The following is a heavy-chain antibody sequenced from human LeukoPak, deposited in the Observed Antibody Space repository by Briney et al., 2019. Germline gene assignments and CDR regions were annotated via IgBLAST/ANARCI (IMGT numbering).Heavy chain of an antibody. D-gene: IGHD4-11*01. CDR3: AGYDHSNYLAY. Sequence: PSETLSLTCSVSGASISGFYWSWIRQPPGKGLEWNGLEWIGYIHANGDTKYNPSLNSRVTISLDSSRSQLSLNLTAADTALYFCAGYDHSNYLAYWGQGILVTVSS. J-gene: IGHJ4*02. V-gene: IGHV4-4*08. CDR1: GASISGFY. CDR2: IHANGDT.